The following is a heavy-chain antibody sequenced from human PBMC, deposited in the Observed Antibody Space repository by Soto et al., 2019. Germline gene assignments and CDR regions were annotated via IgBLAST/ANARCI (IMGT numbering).Heavy chain of an antibody. D-gene: IGHD6-19*01. J-gene: IGHJ4*02. CDR1: GFSLRDYAVG. CDR2: IYLNDNE. V-gene: IGHV2-5*01. CDR3: AHGSGWLFDY. Sequence: QITLKESGPTLVKPTQTLTLTCTFSGFSLRDYAVGVGWIRQPPGKALEWLSFIYLNDNEYYSPSLRSRLTISKDTSKNPVVLTMTNMDPVDTATYYCAHGSGWLFDYWGQGTLVTVSS.